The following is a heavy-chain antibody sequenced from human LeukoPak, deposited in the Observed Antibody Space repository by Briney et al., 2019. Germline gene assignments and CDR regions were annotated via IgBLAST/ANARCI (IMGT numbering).Heavy chain of an antibody. CDR1: GGSFSGYY. CDR2: INHSGST. V-gene: IGHV4-34*01. J-gene: IGHJ4*02. Sequence: SETLSLTCTVSGGSFSGYYWSWIRQPPGKGLEWIGEINHSGSTNYNPSLKSRVTISVDTSKNQFSLKLSSVTAADTAVYYCARRYSSSWYPPFDYWGQGTLVTVSS. D-gene: IGHD6-13*01. CDR3: ARRYSSSWYPPFDY.